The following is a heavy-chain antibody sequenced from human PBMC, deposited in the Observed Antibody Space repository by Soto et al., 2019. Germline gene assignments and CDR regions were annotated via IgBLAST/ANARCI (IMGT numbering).Heavy chain of an antibody. CDR2: ISSGNGFI. V-gene: IGHV3-21*01. CDR1: GLRFSGHS. D-gene: IGHD3-9*01. CDR3: ATQMDYNILTGYRPFDY. Sequence: GGSLRLSCVVSGLRFSGHSMNWVRQAPGKGLEWVSISSGNGFIYYADPVRGRFTVSRDNAKNSLYLQMNSLRAEDTAVYYCATQMDYNILTGYRPFDYWGQGTLVTVSS. J-gene: IGHJ4*02.